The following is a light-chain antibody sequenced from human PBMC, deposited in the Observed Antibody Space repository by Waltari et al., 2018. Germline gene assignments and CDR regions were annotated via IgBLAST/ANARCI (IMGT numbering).Light chain of an antibody. CDR1: SSNIGGNY. CDR3: AAWDDSLSGWV. CDR2: KNN. Sequence: QSVLSQPPSASGTPGQRVTISCSGSSSNIGGNYVYWYQQLPGTAPKLLIYKNNQRPLVVPDRFSGAKSGSSVSLAISGLRSEDEADYYCAAWDDSLSGWVFGGGTKLTVL. J-gene: IGLJ3*02. V-gene: IGLV1-47*01.